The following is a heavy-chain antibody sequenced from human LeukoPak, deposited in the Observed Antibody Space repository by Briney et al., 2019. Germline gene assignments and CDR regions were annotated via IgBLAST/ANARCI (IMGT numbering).Heavy chain of an antibody. CDR2: IYYSGST. V-gene: IGHV4-39*07. J-gene: IGHJ3*02. CDR3: ARWVLRGGVDAFDI. Sequence: PSETLSLTCTVSGGSISSSSYYWGWIRQPPGKGLEWIGSIYYSGSTYYNPSLKSRVTISVDTSKNQFSLKLSSVTAADTAVYYCARWVLRGGVDAFDIWGQGTMVTVSS. D-gene: IGHD1-26*01. CDR1: GGSISSSSYY.